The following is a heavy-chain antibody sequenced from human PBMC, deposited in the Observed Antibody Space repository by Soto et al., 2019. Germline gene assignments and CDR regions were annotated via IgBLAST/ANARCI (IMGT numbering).Heavy chain of an antibody. CDR2: IYYSGST. CDR1: GGSISSGGYY. CDR3: ARGRTGGHNWFDP. Sequence: QVQLQESGPGLVKPSQTLSLTCTVSGGSISSGGYYWSWIRQHPGKGLEWIGYIYYSGSTYYNPSLKSRFTISIDTSKNQFSLKLSSVTAAHTAVYYCARGRTGGHNWFDPWGQGTLVTVSS. J-gene: IGHJ5*02. D-gene: IGHD3-10*01. V-gene: IGHV4-31*03.